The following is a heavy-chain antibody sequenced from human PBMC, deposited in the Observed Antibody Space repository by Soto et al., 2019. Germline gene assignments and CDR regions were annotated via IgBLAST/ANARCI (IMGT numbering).Heavy chain of an antibody. Sequence: ASVKVSCKASGYTFTSYGISWVRQAPGQGLEWMGGIIPRSATSNYAQKFQGRVTITVDESTSTAYMELSSLRSEDTAVYYCARDGLVLVPTTVNSDYYYYAMDVWGQGTTVTVSS. CDR2: IIPRSATS. D-gene: IGHD2-2*01. CDR1: GYTFTSYG. V-gene: IGHV1-69*13. J-gene: IGHJ6*02. CDR3: ARDGLVLVPTTVNSDYYYYAMDV.